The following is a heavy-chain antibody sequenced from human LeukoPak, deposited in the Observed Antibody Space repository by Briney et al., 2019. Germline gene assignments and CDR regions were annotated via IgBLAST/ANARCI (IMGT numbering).Heavy chain of an antibody. D-gene: IGHD3-3*01. CDR2: INSDGSST. CDR3: ARGGWSGKFDY. V-gene: IGHV3-74*01. CDR1: GFTFSSYW. Sequence: PGGSLRLSCAAPGFTFSSYWMHSVRQAPGKGLGWVSRINSDGSSTNYADSVKGRFTISRDNAKNTLYLQMNSLRAEDTAVYYCARGGWSGKFDYWGQGTLVTVSS. J-gene: IGHJ4*02.